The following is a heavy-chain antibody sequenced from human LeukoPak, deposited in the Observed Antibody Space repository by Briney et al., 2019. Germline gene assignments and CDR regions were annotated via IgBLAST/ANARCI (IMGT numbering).Heavy chain of an antibody. CDR2: IRYDGSNK. J-gene: IGHJ4*02. CDR3: AKDLVGYWSSSYPL. V-gene: IGHV3-30*02. D-gene: IGHD6-13*01. CDR1: GFTFSSYG. Sequence: GGSLRLSCAASGFTFSSYGMHWVRQAPGKGLEWVAFIRYDGSNKYYADSVKGRFTISRDNSKNTLYLQMNSLRAEDTAVYYCAKDLVGYWSSSYPLWGQGTLVTVSS.